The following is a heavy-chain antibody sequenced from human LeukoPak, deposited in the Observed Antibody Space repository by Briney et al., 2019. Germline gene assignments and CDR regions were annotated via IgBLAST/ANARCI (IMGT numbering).Heavy chain of an antibody. D-gene: IGHD3-10*01. CDR3: ARGLPDYYYYFDY. CDR2: INPNSGGT. J-gene: IGHJ4*02. V-gene: IGHV1-2*02. CDR1: GYTFTGYY. Sequence: ASVKVSCKASGYTFTGYYMHWVRQAPGQGLEWMGWINPNSGGTNYAQKFQGRVTMTRDTSISTAYMELSRLRSDDTAVYYCARGLPDYYYYFDYWGQGTLVTVSS.